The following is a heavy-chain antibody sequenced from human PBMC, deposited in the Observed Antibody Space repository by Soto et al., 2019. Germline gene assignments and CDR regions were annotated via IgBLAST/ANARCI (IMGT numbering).Heavy chain of an antibody. CDR3: AKGNPPGYDFWSGTARFDY. V-gene: IGHV3-30*18. Sequence: QVQLVESGGGVVPPGRSLRLSCAASGFTFSSYGMHWVRQAPGKGLEWVAVISYDGSNKYYADSVKGRFTISRDNSKNTLYLQMNSLRAEDTAVYYCAKGNPPGYDFWSGTARFDYWGQGTLVTVSS. CDR1: GFTFSSYG. J-gene: IGHJ4*02. D-gene: IGHD3-3*01. CDR2: ISYDGSNK.